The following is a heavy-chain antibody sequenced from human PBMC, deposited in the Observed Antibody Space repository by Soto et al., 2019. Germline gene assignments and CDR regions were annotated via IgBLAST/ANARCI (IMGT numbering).Heavy chain of an antibody. CDR2: INAGNGDT. CDR3: ASPSYGSGNFY. V-gene: IGHV1-3*01. J-gene: IGHJ4*02. Sequence: QVQLVQSGAEVKKPGASVKVSCKASGYIFSNYLLPWVRQAPGQRLEWMGWINAGNGDTKYSQKFQGGVTFTRDTSASTVDMERSILRSEDTAVYYCASPSYGSGNFYWGQGTLVTVSS. D-gene: IGHD3-10*01. CDR1: GYIFSNYL.